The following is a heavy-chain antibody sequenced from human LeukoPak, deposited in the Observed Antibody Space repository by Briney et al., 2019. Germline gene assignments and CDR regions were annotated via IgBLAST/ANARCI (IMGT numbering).Heavy chain of an antibody. CDR1: GFTFSSYA. CDR2: ISYDGSNK. D-gene: IGHD6-19*01. Sequence: GSLRLSCAASGFTFSSYAMHWVRQAPGKGLEWVAVISYDGSNKYYADSVKGRFTISRDNSKNTLYLQMNSLRAEDTAVYYCARDMGQQWLVGGFDYWGQGNPGHRLL. V-gene: IGHV3-30-3*01. J-gene: IGHJ4*02. CDR3: ARDMGQQWLVGGFDY.